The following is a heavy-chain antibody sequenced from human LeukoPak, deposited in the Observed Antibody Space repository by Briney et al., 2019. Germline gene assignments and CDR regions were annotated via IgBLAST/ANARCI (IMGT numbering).Heavy chain of an antibody. V-gene: IGHV4-34*01. J-gene: IGHJ6*03. CDR3: AREMYSSSWQYYYYMGV. CDR2: INHSGST. CDR1: GGSFSGYY. D-gene: IGHD6-13*01. Sequence: SETLSLTCAVYGGSFSGYYWSWIRQPPGKGLEWIGEINHSGSTNCNPSLKSRVTISVDTSKNQFSLKLSSVTAADTAVYYCAREMYSSSWQYYYYMGVWGKGTTVTVSS.